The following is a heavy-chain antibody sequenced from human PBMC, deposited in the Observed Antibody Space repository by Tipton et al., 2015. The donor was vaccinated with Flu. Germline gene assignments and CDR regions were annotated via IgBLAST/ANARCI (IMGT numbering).Heavy chain of an antibody. CDR2: IYSSGTT. CDR3: ARGSGSGTFVIFDY. CDR1: GGSLSSFY. J-gene: IGHJ4*02. V-gene: IGHV4-4*07. Sequence: SLRLSCTVSGGSLSSFYWTWIRQPAGKGLEWIGRIYSSGTTKYNPSLKSRVTMSVDTSKNQFSLSLCSVTAAETAVYYCARGSGSGTFVIFDYRVQGSLVAVSS. D-gene: IGHD3-10*01.